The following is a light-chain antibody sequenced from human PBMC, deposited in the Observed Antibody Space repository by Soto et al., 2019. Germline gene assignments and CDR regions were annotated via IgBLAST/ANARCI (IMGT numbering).Light chain of an antibody. CDR2: LAS. Sequence: DIQVTQSPSSLSASVGDRVTITCRASQSIGNFLNWYQQKPGQAPKMLFSLASTLQNGVPSGFSASGSGTDFTLTISSLQPEDFATYYCQQTHRSPPTFGQGTKVEIK. CDR1: QSIGNF. CDR3: QQTHRSPPT. J-gene: IGKJ1*01. V-gene: IGKV1-39*01.